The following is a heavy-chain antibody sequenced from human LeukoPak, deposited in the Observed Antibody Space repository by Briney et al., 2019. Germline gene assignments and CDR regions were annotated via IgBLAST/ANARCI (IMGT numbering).Heavy chain of an antibody. D-gene: IGHD3-10*01. CDR1: GYTFTDYY. CDR3: ARAQEPVRFGEFTPYYYYMDV. J-gene: IGHJ6*03. Sequence: ASVKVSCKASGYTFTDYYMHWVRQAPGQRLEWMGWINPNSGGTNYAQKFQGRVIMTRDTSINTAYMELSRLRSDDTAVYYCARAQEPVRFGEFTPYYYYMDVWGKGTTVTISS. CDR2: INPNSGGT. V-gene: IGHV1-2*02.